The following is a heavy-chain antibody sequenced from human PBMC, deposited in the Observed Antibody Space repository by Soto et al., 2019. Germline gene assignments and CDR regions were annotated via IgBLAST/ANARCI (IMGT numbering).Heavy chain of an antibody. V-gene: IGHV3-23*01. CDR1: SFFFANFA. CDR2: ISGSGGPT. CDR3: AAWSSWN. D-gene: IGHD6-13*01. J-gene: IGHJ4*02. Sequence: GGSLRLDCTSTSFFFANFAMSWVRQSPGKGPEWVAVISGSGGPTYYADSVKGRFTISRDNSENTLYLQMSSLRVEDTAVYYCAAWSSWNWGQGT.